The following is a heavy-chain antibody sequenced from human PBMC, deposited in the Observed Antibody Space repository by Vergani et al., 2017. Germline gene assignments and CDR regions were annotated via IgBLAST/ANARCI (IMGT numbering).Heavy chain of an antibody. CDR3: AKNALTGTLLGFDY. Sequence: EVQLVESGGVAVQPGGSLRLSCAASGFTFDDYAMHWVRQAPGKGLEWVSGISWNSGSIGYADSVKGRFTISRDNAKNSLYLQMNSLRAEDTALYYCAKNALTGTLLGFDYWGQGTLVTVSS. J-gene: IGHJ4*02. CDR2: ISWNSGSI. CDR1: GFTFDDYA. D-gene: IGHD1-20*01. V-gene: IGHV3-9*01.